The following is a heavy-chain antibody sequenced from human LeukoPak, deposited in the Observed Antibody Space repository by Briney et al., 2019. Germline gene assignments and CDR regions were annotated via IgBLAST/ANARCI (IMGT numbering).Heavy chain of an antibody. D-gene: IGHD6-13*01. Sequence: ASVKVSCKASGYTFTSYYMHWVRQAPGQGLEWMGIINPSGGSTSYAQKFQGRVTMTRDMSTSTVYMELSSLRSEDTAVYYCARVGRRTAAGTPFDYWGQGTLVTVSS. CDR1: GYTFTSYY. CDR3: ARVGRRTAAGTPFDY. CDR2: INPSGGST. V-gene: IGHV1-46*01. J-gene: IGHJ4*02.